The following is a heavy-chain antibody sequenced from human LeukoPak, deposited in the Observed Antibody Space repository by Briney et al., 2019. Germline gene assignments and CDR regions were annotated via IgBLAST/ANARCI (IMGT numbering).Heavy chain of an antibody. CDR3: ARDPSNTSGWKTWFDP. V-gene: IGHV1-18*01. CDR1: GYTFTSHG. CDR2: ISAYNGDT. Sequence: ASVKVSCKASGYTFTSHGISWARQAPGQGLEWMGWISAYNGDTKYAQNLQGRVTLTTYTSTTTAYLELRSLRSDDTAVYYCARDPSNTSGWKTWFDPWGQGTLVTVSS. D-gene: IGHD6-19*01. J-gene: IGHJ5*02.